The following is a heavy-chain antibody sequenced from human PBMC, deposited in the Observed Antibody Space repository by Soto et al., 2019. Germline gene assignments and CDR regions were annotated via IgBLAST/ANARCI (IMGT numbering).Heavy chain of an antibody. Sequence: GESLKISCKGSGYSFTSYWIGWVRQMPGKGLEWMGIIYPGDSDTRYSPSFQGQVTISADKSISTAYLQWSSLKASDTAMYYCARVGYDYIWGSYRQTPFDYWGQGTLVTVSS. J-gene: IGHJ4*02. CDR1: GYSFTSYW. CDR3: ARVGYDYIWGSYRQTPFDY. V-gene: IGHV5-51*01. CDR2: IYPGDSDT. D-gene: IGHD3-16*02.